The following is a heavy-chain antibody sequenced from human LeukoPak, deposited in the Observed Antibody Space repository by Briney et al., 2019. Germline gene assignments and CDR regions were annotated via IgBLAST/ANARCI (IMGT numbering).Heavy chain of an antibody. Sequence: GGSLTLSCAAYGLTFSTYAMRWIRHAQGKGLEWVSSIGGGGTTSYQDSVRGRFTISRALSNITANLQMNRLRAEDAAFYYCGQARGERYPFGMDVWGEGTTVTVSS. CDR2: IGGGGTT. V-gene: IGHV3-23*01. D-gene: IGHD2-21*01. J-gene: IGHJ6*02. CDR3: GQARGERYPFGMDV. CDR1: GLTFSTYA.